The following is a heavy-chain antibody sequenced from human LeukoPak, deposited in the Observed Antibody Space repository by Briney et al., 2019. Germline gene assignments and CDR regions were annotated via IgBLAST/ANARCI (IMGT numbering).Heavy chain of an antibody. D-gene: IGHD3-22*01. CDR2: INHSGST. CDR3: ARGPTYYYDSSGLLFDY. V-gene: IGHV4-34*01. J-gene: IGHJ4*02. Sequence: SETLSLTCAVYGGSFSGYYWSWIRQPPGKGLEWIGEINHSGSTNYNPSLKSRVTISVDTSKNQFSLKLSSVTAADTAVYYCARGPTYYYDSSGLLFDYWGQGTLVTVSS. CDR1: GGSFSGYY.